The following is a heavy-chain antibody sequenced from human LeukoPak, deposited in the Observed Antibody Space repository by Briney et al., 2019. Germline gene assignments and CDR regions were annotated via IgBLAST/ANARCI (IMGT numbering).Heavy chain of an antibody. CDR2: IKQDGSEK. D-gene: IGHD5-18*01. CDR1: GFTFSSYW. J-gene: IGHJ6*02. Sequence: PGGSLRLSCAASGFTFSSYWMSWVRQAPGKGLEWVANIKQDGSEKYYVDSVKGRFTISRDNAKNSLYLQMNSLRAEDTAVYYCARDSYVDTAMDYYYYGMDVWGQGTTVTVSS. V-gene: IGHV3-7*05. CDR3: ARDSYVDTAMDYYYYGMDV.